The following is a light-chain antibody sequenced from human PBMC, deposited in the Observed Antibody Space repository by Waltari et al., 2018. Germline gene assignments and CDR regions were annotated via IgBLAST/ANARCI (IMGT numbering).Light chain of an antibody. CDR3: QQSHTAPRT. Sequence: DIVMTQSPDSLAVSLGERATINCKSSQNILYSSNSKNYLAWYQHKPGQPPKLLIYWASTRESGVPDRFSGSGSETDFTLTISSLQLEDFATYYCQQSHTAPRTFGQGTKVEMK. CDR2: WAS. V-gene: IGKV4-1*01. J-gene: IGKJ1*01. CDR1: QNILYSSNSKNY.